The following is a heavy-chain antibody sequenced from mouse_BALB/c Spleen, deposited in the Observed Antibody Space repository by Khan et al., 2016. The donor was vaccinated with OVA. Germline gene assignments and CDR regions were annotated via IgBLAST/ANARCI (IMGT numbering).Heavy chain of an antibody. Sequence: QVQLKESGPGLVAPSQSLSITCTVSGFSLTSYGVHWVRQPPGKGLEWLGVIWTGGSTNYNSDLMSRLSISKDHSKSQVFLKMNRLQTDDTAMYYCARYYGSYGWYFDVWGAGTTVTVSS. V-gene: IGHV2-9*02. CDR2: IWTGGST. J-gene: IGHJ1*01. CDR1: GFSLTSYG. CDR3: ARYYGSYGWYFDV. D-gene: IGHD2-1*01.